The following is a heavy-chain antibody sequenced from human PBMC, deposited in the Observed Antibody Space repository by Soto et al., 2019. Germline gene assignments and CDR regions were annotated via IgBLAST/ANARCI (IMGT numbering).Heavy chain of an antibody. D-gene: IGHD3-10*01. Sequence: QVQLQQWGTRLLKPSETLSLTCAVFGESFSGHYWSWIRQTPGKGLEWIGVIEHGGSTNYNPSLKTRVRMSVDTTRKQFSLRLNSVIAADTAVYYCARAPMVRGVPLDFDYWGQGTLVTVSS. J-gene: IGHJ4*02. V-gene: IGHV4-34*02. CDR3: ARAPMVRGVPLDFDY. CDR1: GESFSGHY. CDR2: IEHGGST.